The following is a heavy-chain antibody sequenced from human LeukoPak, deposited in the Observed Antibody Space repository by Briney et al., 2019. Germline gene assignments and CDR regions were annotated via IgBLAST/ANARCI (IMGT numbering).Heavy chain of an antibody. J-gene: IGHJ3*02. CDR3: ARSPLVGATRDAFDI. Sequence: GASVKVSCKASGYTFTGYYMHWVRQAPGQGLEWMGRINPNSGGTNYAQKFQGRVTMTRDTSISTAYMELSRLRSDDTAVYYCARSPLVGATRDAFDIWGQGTMVTVSS. V-gene: IGHV1-2*06. CDR1: GYTFTGYY. CDR2: INPNSGGT. D-gene: IGHD1-26*01.